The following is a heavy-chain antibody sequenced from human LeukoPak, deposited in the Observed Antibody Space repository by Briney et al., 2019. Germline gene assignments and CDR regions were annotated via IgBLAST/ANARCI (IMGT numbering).Heavy chain of an antibody. CDR1: GGSISSSSYY. V-gene: IGHV4-39*01. Sequence: SETLSLTCTVSGGSISSSSYYWGWIRQPPGKGLQWIGSIYYSGSTYYNPSLKSRVTISVDTSKNQFSLKLSSVTAADTAVYYCARGPLDYGSGSYKAFDIWGQGTMVTVSS. D-gene: IGHD3-10*01. CDR3: ARGPLDYGSGSYKAFDI. CDR2: IYYSGST. J-gene: IGHJ3*02.